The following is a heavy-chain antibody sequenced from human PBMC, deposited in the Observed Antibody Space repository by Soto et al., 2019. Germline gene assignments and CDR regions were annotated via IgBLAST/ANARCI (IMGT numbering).Heavy chain of an antibody. CDR3: AKEIVAGAYVETSAFDF. Sequence: GGSLRLSCAASGFTFSSYGMHWVRQAPGKGLEWVAVIWYDGSNKYYADSVKGRFTISRDNSKNTLYLQMDRLRVEDTARYFCAKEIVAGAYVETSAFDFWGQGTLVTVSS. CDR2: IWYDGSNK. V-gene: IGHV3-33*06. D-gene: IGHD3-22*01. J-gene: IGHJ4*02. CDR1: GFTFSSYG.